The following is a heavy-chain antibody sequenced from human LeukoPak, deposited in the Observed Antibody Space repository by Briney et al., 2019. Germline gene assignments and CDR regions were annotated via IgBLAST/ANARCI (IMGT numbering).Heavy chain of an antibody. D-gene: IGHD6-19*01. V-gene: IGHV4-39*01. J-gene: IGHJ4*02. CDR3: AGASTYSSGWSSFDY. CDR1: GGSISSSSYY. CDR2: IHYSGST. Sequence: SETLSLTCTVSGGSISSSSYYWGWIRQPPGKGLEWIGSIHYSGSTYYNPSLKSRVTISVDTSKNQFSLKLSSVTAADTAVYYCAGASTYSSGWSSFDYWGQGTLVTVSS.